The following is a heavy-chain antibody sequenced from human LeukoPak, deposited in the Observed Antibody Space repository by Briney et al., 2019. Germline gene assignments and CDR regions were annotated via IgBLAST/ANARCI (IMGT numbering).Heavy chain of an antibody. CDR1: GFTFSSYG. D-gene: IGHD6-13*01. V-gene: IGHV3-33*08. J-gene: IGHJ4*02. CDR2: IWYDGSNK. Sequence: GGSLRLSCVASGFTFSSYGMHWVRQAPGKGLEWVAVIWYDGSNKYYADSVKGRFTISRDNSKNALYLQMNSLRAEDTAVYYCAREEYSSSWYFDYWGQGTQVTVSS. CDR3: AREEYSSSWYFDY.